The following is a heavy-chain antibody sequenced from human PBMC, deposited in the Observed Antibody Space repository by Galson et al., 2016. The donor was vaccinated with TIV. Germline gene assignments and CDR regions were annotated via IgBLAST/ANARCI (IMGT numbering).Heavy chain of an antibody. J-gene: IGHJ6*02. CDR2: IRSSSSYK. D-gene: IGHD2-21*01. CDR3: ARDIFPYYGMDV. V-gene: IGHV3-21*01. CDR1: GFTLSSYT. Sequence: SLRLSCAASGFTLSSYTMTWVRQAPGKGLEWVSSIRSSSSYKSYADSVKGRFTISRDNAKNSLYLQMNSLRAEDTAVYYCARDIFPYYGMDVWGQGTTVTVSS.